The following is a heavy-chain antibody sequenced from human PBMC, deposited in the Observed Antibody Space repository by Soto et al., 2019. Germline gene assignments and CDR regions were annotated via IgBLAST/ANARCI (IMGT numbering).Heavy chain of an antibody. CDR2: ISAYNGNT. V-gene: IGHV1-18*01. CDR3: ARDLSNYYDSSGLRAYFQH. J-gene: IGHJ1*01. D-gene: IGHD3-22*01. Sequence: ASVKVSCKASGYTFTSYGISWVRQAPGQGLEWMGWISAYNGNTNYAQKLQGRVTMTTDTSTSTAYMELRSLRSDDTAVYYCARDLSNYYDSSGLRAYFQHWGQGTLVTVSS. CDR1: GYTFTSYG.